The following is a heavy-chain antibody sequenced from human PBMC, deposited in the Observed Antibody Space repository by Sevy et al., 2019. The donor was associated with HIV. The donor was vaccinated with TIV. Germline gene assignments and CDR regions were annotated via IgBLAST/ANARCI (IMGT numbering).Heavy chain of an antibody. D-gene: IGHD3-10*01. CDR1: GLTFSTYS. V-gene: IGHV3-48*01. CDR3: ASTLPFYYGSGSEEFDY. CDR2: ISSSSSTI. Sequence: GGSLRLSCAASGLTFSTYSMNWVRQAPGKGLEWVSYISSSSSTIYYADSVKGRFTISRDNAKNSLYLQMNSLRAEDTAVYYCASTLPFYYGSGSEEFDYWGRGTLVTVSS. J-gene: IGHJ4*02.